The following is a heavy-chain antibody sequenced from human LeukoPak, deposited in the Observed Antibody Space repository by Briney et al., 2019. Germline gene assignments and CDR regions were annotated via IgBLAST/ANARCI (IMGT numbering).Heavy chain of an antibody. CDR2: IYYSGST. V-gene: IGHV4-39*07. D-gene: IGHD5-18*01. CDR3: ARAWIQLWYNWFDP. J-gene: IGHJ5*02. CDR1: GGSISSYY. Sequence: PSETLSLTCTVSGGSISSYYWSWIRQPPGKGLEWIGSIYYSGSTYYNPSLKSRVTISVDTSKNQFSLKLSSVTAADTAVYYCARAWIQLWYNWFDPWGQGTLVTVSS.